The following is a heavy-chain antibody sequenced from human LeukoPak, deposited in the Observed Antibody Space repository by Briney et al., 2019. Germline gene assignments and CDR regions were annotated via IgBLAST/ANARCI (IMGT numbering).Heavy chain of an antibody. D-gene: IGHD3-10*01. CDR2: IQSKTDGGTI. V-gene: IGHV3-15*01. Sequence: PGGSLRLSCAAPGFTFSNAWMSWVRQAPGKGLEWVGRIQSKTDGGTIEYAAPVKGRFSISRDDSKTTLFLQMNSLKTEDTGVYYCSTLMVRGIINIWGQGTLVTVSS. CDR3: STLMVRGIINI. CDR1: GFTFSNAW. J-gene: IGHJ4*02.